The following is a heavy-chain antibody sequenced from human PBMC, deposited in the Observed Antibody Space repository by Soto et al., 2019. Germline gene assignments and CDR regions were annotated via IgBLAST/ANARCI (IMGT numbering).Heavy chain of an antibody. CDR2: IYYSGST. CDR1: GGSISSYY. J-gene: IGHJ4*02. CDR3: ARGPFYIDY. V-gene: IGHV4-59*01. Sequence: SETLSLTCTVSGGSISSYYWSWIRQPPGKGLEWIGYIYYSGSTNYNPSLKSRVTISVDTSKNQFSLKLSSVTAADTAVYYCARGPFYIDYWGQGTLVTVS.